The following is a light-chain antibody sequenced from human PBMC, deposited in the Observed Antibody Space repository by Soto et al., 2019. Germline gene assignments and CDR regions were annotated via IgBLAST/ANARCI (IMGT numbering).Light chain of an antibody. V-gene: IGKV2-28*01. CDR1: QSLLHSNGYNY. CDR2: LGY. J-gene: IGKJ1*01. Sequence: DIVMTQSPLSLPVTPGEPASISCRSSQSLLHSNGYNYLDWYLQKPGQSPQLLTYLGYNRASVVPSRVSGSGSGTDFTLKISRVEAEDVGVYYCMQPLQSWTFGQGTKVEIK. CDR3: MQPLQSWT.